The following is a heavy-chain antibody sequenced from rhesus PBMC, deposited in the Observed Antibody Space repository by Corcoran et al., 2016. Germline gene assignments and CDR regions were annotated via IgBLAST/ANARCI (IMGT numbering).Heavy chain of an antibody. CDR3: SRDDYGRD. J-gene: IGHJ4*01. CDR2: SSKTGKTI. CDR1: CFPFGDYG. V-gene: IGHV3-7*01. Sequence: EVHLVESGGGLVQPGGSLTLSCTASCFPFGDYGLPCVLLAPGKELEWGSSSSKTGKTINYVDTAKGRFTVSRNNAKNSLSLQRNSLRAEDTAVYYCSRDDYGRDWGQESWSPSPQ. D-gene: IGHD4-29*01.